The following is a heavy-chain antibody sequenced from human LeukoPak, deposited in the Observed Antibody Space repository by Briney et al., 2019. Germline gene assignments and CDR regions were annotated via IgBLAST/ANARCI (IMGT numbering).Heavy chain of an antibody. Sequence: ASVKVSCKASGYTFTSYYMHWVRQAPGQGLEWMGLINPTGGSTGYAQKFQGRVTMTRDMSTSTDYMELSSLRSEDTAIYYCARDNSVGDNAWWFDPWGQGALVTVSS. D-gene: IGHD1-26*01. V-gene: IGHV1-46*01. CDR1: GYTFTSYY. CDR3: ARDNSVGDNAWWFDP. J-gene: IGHJ5*02. CDR2: INPTGGST.